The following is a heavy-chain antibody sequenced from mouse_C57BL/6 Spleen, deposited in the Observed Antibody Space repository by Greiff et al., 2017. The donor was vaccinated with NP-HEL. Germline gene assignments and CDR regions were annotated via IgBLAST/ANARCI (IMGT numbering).Heavy chain of an antibody. CDR2: IYPRSGNT. Sequence: VQLQQSGAELARPGASVKLSCKASGYTFTSYGISWVKQRTGQGLEWIGEIYPRSGNTYYNEKFKGKATLTADKSSSTAYMELRSLTSEDSAVYFCARRDDGYYGGYFDVWGTGTTVTVSS. CDR1: GYTFTSYG. V-gene: IGHV1-81*01. J-gene: IGHJ1*03. CDR3: ARRDDGYYGGYFDV. D-gene: IGHD2-3*01.